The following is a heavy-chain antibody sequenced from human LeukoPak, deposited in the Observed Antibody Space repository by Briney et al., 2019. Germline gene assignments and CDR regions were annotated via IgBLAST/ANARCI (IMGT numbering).Heavy chain of an antibody. CDR2: ISGSGGST. V-gene: IGHV3-23*01. CDR1: GFTFSSYA. CDR3: ANRPLLWFGELYGY. D-gene: IGHD3-10*01. Sequence: GSLRLSCAASGFTFSSYAMSWVRQAPGKGLEWVSAISGSGGSTYYADSVKGRFTISRDNSKNTLYLQMNSLRAEDTAVYYCANRPLLWFGELYGYWGQGTLVTVSS. J-gene: IGHJ4*02.